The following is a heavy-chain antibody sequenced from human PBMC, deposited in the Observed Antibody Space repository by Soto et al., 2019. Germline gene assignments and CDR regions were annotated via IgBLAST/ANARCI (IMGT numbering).Heavy chain of an antibody. J-gene: IGHJ4*02. Sequence: PGGSLRLSCAVSGFTFSSHSMNWVRQAPGKGLEWVSSITTSSESKYYTDSMKGRFTISRDNAKNSLYLEMNSLRAEDTAVYYCARESEDLTSNFDYWGQGTLVTVSS. CDR2: ITTSSESK. V-gene: IGHV3-21*06. CDR3: ARESEDLTSNFDY. CDR1: GFTFSSHS.